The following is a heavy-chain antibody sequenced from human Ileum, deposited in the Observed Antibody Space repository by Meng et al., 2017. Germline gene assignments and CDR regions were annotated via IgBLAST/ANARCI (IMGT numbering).Heavy chain of an antibody. D-gene: IGHD6-6*01. Sequence: GESLKISCAASGFMFSSYWMHWVRRVPGKGLVWASRINSDGSGTTYADSVRGRFTISRDNAKNTVYLQMNSLRAEDTAVYYCARVKAFSSSCFDSWGQGTLVTVSS. J-gene: IGHJ4*02. CDR2: INSDGSGT. V-gene: IGHV3-74*01. CDR1: GFMFSSYW. CDR3: ARVKAFSSSCFDS.